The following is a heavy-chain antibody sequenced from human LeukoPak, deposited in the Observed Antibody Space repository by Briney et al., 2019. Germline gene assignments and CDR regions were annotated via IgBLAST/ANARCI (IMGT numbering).Heavy chain of an antibody. CDR1: GFTFSSYG. J-gene: IGHJ3*02. V-gene: IGHV3-30*03. CDR2: ISYDGSNK. CDR3: EREVSHDAFDI. Sequence: PGGSLRLSCAASGFTFSSYGMHWVRQAPGKGLEWVAVISYDGSNKYCADSVKGRFTISRDNAKNSLYLQMNSLRAEDTAVYYCEREVSHDAFDIWGQGT.